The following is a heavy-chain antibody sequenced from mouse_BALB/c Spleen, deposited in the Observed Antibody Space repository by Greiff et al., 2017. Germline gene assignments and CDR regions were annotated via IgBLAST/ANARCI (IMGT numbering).Heavy chain of an antibody. D-gene: IGHD1-1*01. J-gene: IGHJ3*01. V-gene: IGHV1-82*01. CDR1: GYAFSSSW. CDR3: ARSGDYSGFAY. Sequence: QVQLQQSGPELVKPGASVKISCTASGYAFSSSWMNWVKQRPGQGLEWIGRIYPGDGDTNYNGKFKGKATLTADTSSSTAYMQLSSLTSVDSAVYFCARSGDYSGFAYWGQGTLVTVSA. CDR2: IYPGDGDT.